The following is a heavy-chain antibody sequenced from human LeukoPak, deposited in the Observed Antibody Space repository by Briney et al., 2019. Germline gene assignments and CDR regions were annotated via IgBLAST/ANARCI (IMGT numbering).Heavy chain of an antibody. J-gene: IGHJ4*02. CDR1: GYTFTSYG. Sequence: GASVKVSRKASGYTFTSYGISWVRQAPGQGLEWMGWISAYNGNTNYAQKLQGRVTMTTDTSTSTAYMELRSLRSDDTAVYYCARDAETMVRGVIITKKKYDYWGQGTLVTVSS. V-gene: IGHV1-18*04. CDR3: ARDAETMVRGVIITKKKYDY. CDR2: ISAYNGNT. D-gene: IGHD3-10*01.